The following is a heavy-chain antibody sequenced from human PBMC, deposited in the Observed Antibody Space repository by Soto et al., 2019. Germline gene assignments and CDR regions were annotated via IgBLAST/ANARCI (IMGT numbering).Heavy chain of an antibody. CDR1: GFTFDDYA. V-gene: IGHV3-49*04. CDR3: ARDGDYFVSGTYGYLDY. D-gene: IGHD3-10*01. J-gene: IGHJ4*02. Sequence: GGSLRLSCRASGFTFDDYAMSWVRQAPGKGLEWVGFIRSKAYGGTTEYAASAKGRFTISRDDSKSFAYLQMNSLKTEDTAVYFCARDGDYFVSGTYGYLDYWGLGTLVTVSS. CDR2: IRSKAYGGTT.